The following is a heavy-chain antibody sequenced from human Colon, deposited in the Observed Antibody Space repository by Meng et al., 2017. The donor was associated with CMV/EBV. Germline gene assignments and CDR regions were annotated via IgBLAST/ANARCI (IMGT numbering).Heavy chain of an antibody. J-gene: IGHJ6*02. V-gene: IGHV3-23*01. CDR2: ISSESEST. CDR3: AKVNMGAITYDYGLDV. Sequence: GGSLRLSCAVSGINFNIYAMTWVRQAPGKGLEWVSSISSESESTNYVDSVKGRFTISRDNSKNTLYLRMNSLRAEDTAVYYCAKVNMGAITYDYGLDVWGQGTTVTVSS. CDR1: GINFNIYA. D-gene: IGHD1-26*01.